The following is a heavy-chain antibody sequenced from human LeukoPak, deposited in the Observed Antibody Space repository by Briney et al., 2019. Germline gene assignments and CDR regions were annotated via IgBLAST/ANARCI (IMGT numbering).Heavy chain of an antibody. V-gene: IGHV3-11*04. D-gene: IGHD6-19*01. CDR2: ISSSGSTI. CDR1: GFTFSDYY. J-gene: IGHJ4*02. CDR3: ARDHRQAVAGTLLDY. Sequence: GGSLRLSCAASGFTFSDYYMSWIRQAPGKGLEWVSYISSSGSTIYYADSVKGRFTISRDNAKNSLYLQMNSLRAEDTAVYYCARDHRQAVAGTLLDYWGQGTLVTVSS.